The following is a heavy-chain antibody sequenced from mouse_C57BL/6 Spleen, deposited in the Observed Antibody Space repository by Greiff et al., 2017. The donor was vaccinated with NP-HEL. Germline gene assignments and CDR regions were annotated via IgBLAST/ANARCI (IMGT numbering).Heavy chain of an antibody. CDR3: ARGGGNYVWGWYFDV. J-gene: IGHJ1*03. D-gene: IGHD2-1*01. Sequence: VQLQQSGPELVKPGASVKIPCKASGYTFTDYNMDWVKQSHGKSLEWIGDINPNNGGTIYNQKFKGKATLTVDKSSRTAYMELRSLTSEDTAVYYCARGGGNYVWGWYFDVWGTGTTVTVSS. CDR1: GYTFTDYN. V-gene: IGHV1-18*01. CDR2: INPNNGGT.